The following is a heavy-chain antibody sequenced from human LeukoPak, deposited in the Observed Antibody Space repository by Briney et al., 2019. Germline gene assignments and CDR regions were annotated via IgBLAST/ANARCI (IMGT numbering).Heavy chain of an antibody. V-gene: IGHV4-59*08. CDR2: IHYRGSN. CDR1: GDSISTYY. Sequence: PSETLSLTCTVSGDSISTYYWSWIRHPPVRGLAESGYIHYRGSNNYTPALKSRVTISVDTSKHQFSLKLSSVAAADTALYYCAKRVVGDYSFDYWGQGTLATLSS. J-gene: IGHJ4*02. CDR3: AKRVVGDYSFDY. D-gene: IGHD4-17*01.